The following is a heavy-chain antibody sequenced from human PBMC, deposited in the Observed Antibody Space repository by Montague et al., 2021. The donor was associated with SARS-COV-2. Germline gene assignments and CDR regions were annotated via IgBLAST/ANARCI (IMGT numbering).Heavy chain of an antibody. Sequence: PALVKSTQTLTLTCSFSGFSLRTSGVGVGWIRQPPGKALEWLAVIYWDDDKRYSPSLKSRLTITKDTSKNQVVLTVTNMDPVDTATYYCVHSYADYLFDFWGQGTLVSVSS. D-gene: IGHD4-17*01. J-gene: IGHJ4*02. CDR2: IYWDDDK. V-gene: IGHV2-5*02. CDR3: VHSYADYLFDF. CDR1: GFSLRTSGVG.